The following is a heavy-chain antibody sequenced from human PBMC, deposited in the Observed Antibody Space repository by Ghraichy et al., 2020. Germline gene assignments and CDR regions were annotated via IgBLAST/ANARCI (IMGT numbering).Heavy chain of an antibody. CDR2: IYYSGST. V-gene: IGHV4-39*01. J-gene: IGHJ4*02. D-gene: IGHD3-22*01. CDR1: GGSISSRSYY. Sequence: SQTLSLTCTVSGGSISSRSYYWGWIRPPPGKGLECIGSIYYSGSTYNNPSLKSRVTISVDTSKNQFSLKLSSVTAADTAVYYCARRGSGYYDSSGYSFDYWGQGTLVTVSS. CDR3: ARRGSGYYDSSGYSFDY.